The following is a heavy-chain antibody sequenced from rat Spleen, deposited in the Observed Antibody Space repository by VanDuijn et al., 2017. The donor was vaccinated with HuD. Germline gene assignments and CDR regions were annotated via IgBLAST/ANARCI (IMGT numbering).Heavy chain of an antibody. V-gene: IGHV5-31*01. CDR3: ETYSDYANSPFAY. CDR1: GFTFNNYW. Sequence: EVQLVESGGGLVQPGRSLKLSCVASGFTFNNYWMTWIRQAPGKGLEWVASITNAAGKVYYPDSVKGRFTISRDNAKSTLFLQMGSLRSEDTATYYCETYSDYANSPFAYWGRGPLVTVSS. CDR2: ITNAAGKV. D-gene: IGHD1-6*01. J-gene: IGHJ3*01.